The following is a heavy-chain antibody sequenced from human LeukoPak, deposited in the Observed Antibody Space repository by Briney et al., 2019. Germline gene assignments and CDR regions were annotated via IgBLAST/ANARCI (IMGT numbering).Heavy chain of an antibody. CDR3: ARDDYGGTFDAFDI. Sequence: GGSLRLSRAASGFPFRHYEVNSDRQAPGKGLEWVSYIGSGGGSIYYADSVRGRFTSSRDNAKKSLFLQMNSLRVEDTAVYFCARDDYGGTFDAFDIWGQGAMVTVSS. CDR1: GFPFRHYE. V-gene: IGHV3-48*03. J-gene: IGHJ3*02. CDR2: IGSGGGSI. D-gene: IGHD4-17*01.